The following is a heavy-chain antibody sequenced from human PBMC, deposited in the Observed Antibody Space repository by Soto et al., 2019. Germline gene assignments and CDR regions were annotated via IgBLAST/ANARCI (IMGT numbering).Heavy chain of an antibody. Sequence: QVQLQESGPGLVKPSQTLSLTCTVSGGSISSGGHYWSLIRQHPGKGLEWIGYIYYSGSTYYNPSLKSRVTISVDTSKNQFSLKLSSVTAADTAVYYCAREEGGGYDHRWFDPWGQGTLVTVSS. CDR1: GGSISSGGHY. J-gene: IGHJ5*02. D-gene: IGHD5-12*01. V-gene: IGHV4-31*03. CDR2: IYYSGST. CDR3: AREEGGGYDHRWFDP.